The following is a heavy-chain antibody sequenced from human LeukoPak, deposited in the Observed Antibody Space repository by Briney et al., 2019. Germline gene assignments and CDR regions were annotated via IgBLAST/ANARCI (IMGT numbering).Heavy chain of an antibody. D-gene: IGHD2-2*01. CDR2: ISSSSSYI. Sequence: GGSLRLSCAASGFTFSSYSMNWVRQAPGKGLEWVSSISSSSSYIYYADSVKGRFTISRDNAKNSLYLQMNSLRAEDTAVYYCARVEDIVVVPAADYWGQGTLVTVSS. J-gene: IGHJ4*02. V-gene: IGHV3-21*01. CDR1: GFTFSSYS. CDR3: ARVEDIVVVPAADY.